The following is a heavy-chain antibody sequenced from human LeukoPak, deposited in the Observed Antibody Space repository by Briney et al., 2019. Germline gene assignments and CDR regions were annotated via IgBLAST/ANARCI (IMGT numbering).Heavy chain of an antibody. CDR1: GFTVSSTY. Sequence: GGSLRLSCAASGFTVSSTYMSWVRQAPGTGLEWVSVLYGGGTIYYADSVKGRFTISRDNSRSTLYLQMNSPRPEDTAIYYCAREGYYGSGSPPSLYFDYWGQGTLVTVSS. D-gene: IGHD3-10*01. CDR2: LYGGGTI. V-gene: IGHV3-53*05. J-gene: IGHJ4*02. CDR3: AREGYYGSGSPPSLYFDY.